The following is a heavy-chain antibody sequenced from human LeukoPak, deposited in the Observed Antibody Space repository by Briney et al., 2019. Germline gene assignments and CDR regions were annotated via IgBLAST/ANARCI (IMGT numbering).Heavy chain of an antibody. D-gene: IGHD1-26*01. V-gene: IGHV4-59*08. J-gene: IGHJ4*02. Sequence: PSETLSLTCTVSGDSISRYYWSWIRQPPGKGLEWIGYIYYSGSTNYNPSLKSRVAISVDTSKNQFSLKLTSVTAADTAVYYCARMLSGIYSQTDYWGQGTLVTVSS. CDR2: IYYSGST. CDR1: GDSISRYY. CDR3: ARMLSGIYSQTDY.